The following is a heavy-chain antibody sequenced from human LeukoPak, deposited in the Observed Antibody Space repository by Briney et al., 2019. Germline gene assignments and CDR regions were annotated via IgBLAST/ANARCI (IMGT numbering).Heavy chain of an antibody. CDR3: AREVPNAMNAFDI. CDR2: ISSSSSYI. Sequence: PGGSLRLSCAASGFTFSSYSMNWVRQAPGKGLEWVSSISSSSSYIYYADSVKGRFTISRDNAKNSLYLQMNSLRAEDTALYYCAREVPNAMNAFDIWGQGTMVIVSS. J-gene: IGHJ3*02. V-gene: IGHV3-21*01. D-gene: IGHD2-2*01. CDR1: GFTFSSYS.